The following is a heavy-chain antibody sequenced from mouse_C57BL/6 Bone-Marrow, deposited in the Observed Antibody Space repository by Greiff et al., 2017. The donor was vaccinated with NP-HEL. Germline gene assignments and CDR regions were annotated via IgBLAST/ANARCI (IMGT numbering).Heavy chain of an antibody. V-gene: IGHV14-4*01. CDR3: TTPYYYGHYFDY. CDR2: IDPENGYT. CDR1: GFNIKDDY. Sequence: EVKLMESGAELVRPGASVKLSCTASGFNIKDDYMHWVKQRPEQGLEWIGWIDPENGYTEYASKFQGKATITADTSSNTAYLQLSSLTSEDTAVYYCTTPYYYGHYFDYWGQGTTLTVSS. J-gene: IGHJ2*01. D-gene: IGHD1-1*01.